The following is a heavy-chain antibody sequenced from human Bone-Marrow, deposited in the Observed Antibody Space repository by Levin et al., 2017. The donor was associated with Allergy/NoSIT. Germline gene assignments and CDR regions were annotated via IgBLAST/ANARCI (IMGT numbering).Heavy chain of an antibody. CDR3: ARDGGHWDFDS. J-gene: IGHJ4*02. Sequence: ASVKVSCKPSGYTFTSDYIHWVRQAPGQGLEWMGVIYASGGETTYAQRLQGRVAMTRDTSTSTVHMELSSLTSEDTAVYYCARDGGHWDFDSWGQGTLIVVSS. V-gene: IGHV1-46*01. CDR2: IYASGGET. CDR1: GYTFTSDY. D-gene: IGHD3-16*01.